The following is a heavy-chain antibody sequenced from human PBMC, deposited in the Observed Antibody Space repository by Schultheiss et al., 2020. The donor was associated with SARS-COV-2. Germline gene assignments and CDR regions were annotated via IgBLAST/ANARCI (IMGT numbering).Heavy chain of an antibody. V-gene: IGHV4-30-4*02. D-gene: IGHD5-12*01. CDR2: IYYRGST. CDR3: ARYSGYEVHY. CDR1: GGSISSGDYY. J-gene: IGHJ4*02. Sequence: SETLSLTCTVSGGSISSGDYYWSWIRQPPGKGLEWIGYIYYRGSTNYNPSLKSRVTISVDTSKNQFSLKLSSVTAADTAVYYCARYSGYEVHYWGQGTLVTVSS.